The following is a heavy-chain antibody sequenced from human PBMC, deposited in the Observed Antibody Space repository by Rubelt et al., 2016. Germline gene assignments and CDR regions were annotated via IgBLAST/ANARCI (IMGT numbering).Heavy chain of an antibody. CDR3: AKDREHKIAAAGTLFDY. J-gene: IGHJ4*02. D-gene: IGHD6-13*01. V-gene: IGHV3-43*01. Sequence: ADSVKGRFTISRDNSKNSLYLQMNSLRTEDTALYYCAKDREHKIAAAGTLFDYWGQGTLVTVSS.